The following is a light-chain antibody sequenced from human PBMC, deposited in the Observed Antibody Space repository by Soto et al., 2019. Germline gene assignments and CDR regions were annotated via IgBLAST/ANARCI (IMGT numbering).Light chain of an antibody. CDR1: QSVSSY. CDR3: QQRTSWPIT. Sequence: EIVLTQSPATLSFSPGERATLSCRASQSVSSYLAWYQQKPGQTPRLLIYDASNRATGIPARFSGSGSETDFTPTISSLEPDDFAVYYCQQRTSWPITFGQGTRLEIK. V-gene: IGKV3-11*01. CDR2: DAS. J-gene: IGKJ5*01.